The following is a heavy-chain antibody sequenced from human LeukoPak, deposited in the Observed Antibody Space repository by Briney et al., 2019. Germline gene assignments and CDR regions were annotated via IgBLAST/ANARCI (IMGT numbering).Heavy chain of an antibody. Sequence: SETLSLTCTVSGGSISSSSAYWGWIRQPPGKGLEWIGEINHSGSTNYNPSLKSRVTISVDTSKNQFSLKLSSVTAADTAVYYCARGRPYSSGLGIWGQGTMVTVSS. D-gene: IGHD6-19*01. CDR3: ARGRPYSSGLGI. J-gene: IGHJ3*02. V-gene: IGHV4-39*07. CDR1: GGSISSSSAY. CDR2: INHSGST.